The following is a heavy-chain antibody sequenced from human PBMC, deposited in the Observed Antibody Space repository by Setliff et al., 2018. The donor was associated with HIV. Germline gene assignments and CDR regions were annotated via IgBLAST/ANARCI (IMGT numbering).Heavy chain of an antibody. CDR2: IYYSGST. CDR1: GGSISSSSYY. CDR3: ARVDCSSTSCYRDYYYYMDV. J-gene: IGHJ6*03. Sequence: SETLSLTCTVSGGSISSSSYYWGWIRQPPGKGLEWIGSIYYSGSTYYNPSLKSRVTISVDTSKNQFSLKLSSVTAADTAVYYCARVDCSSTSCYRDYYYYMDVWSKGTTVTVSS. V-gene: IGHV4-39*01. D-gene: IGHD2-2*01.